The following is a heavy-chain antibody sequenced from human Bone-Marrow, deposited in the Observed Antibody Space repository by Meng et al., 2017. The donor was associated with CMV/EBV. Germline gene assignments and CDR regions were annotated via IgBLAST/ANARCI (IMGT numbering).Heavy chain of an antibody. V-gene: IGHV6-1*01. Sequence: SCAISGDSVSSNSAAWNWIRQSPSRGLEWLGRTYYRSKWYNDYAVSVKSRITINPDTSKNQFSLQLNSVTPEDTAVYYCAREAGYCSGGSCAHVSWGQGTPVTVPQ. CDR2: TYYRSKWYN. CDR1: GDSVSSNSAA. J-gene: IGHJ4*02. D-gene: IGHD2-15*01. CDR3: AREAGYCSGGSCAHVS.